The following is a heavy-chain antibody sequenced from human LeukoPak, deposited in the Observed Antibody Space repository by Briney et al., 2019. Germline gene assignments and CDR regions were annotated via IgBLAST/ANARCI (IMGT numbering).Heavy chain of an antibody. V-gene: IGHV1-46*01. CDR3: ARLKGIAAAGIYFDY. CDR2: INPSGGST. Sequence: GASVKVSCKASGYTFTSYYMHWVRQAPGQGLEWMGIINPSGGSTSYAQKFQGRVTMTRDTSTSTVYMELSSLRSEDTAVYYCARLKGIAAAGIYFDYWGQGTLVTVSS. D-gene: IGHD6-13*01. CDR1: GYTFTSYY. J-gene: IGHJ4*02.